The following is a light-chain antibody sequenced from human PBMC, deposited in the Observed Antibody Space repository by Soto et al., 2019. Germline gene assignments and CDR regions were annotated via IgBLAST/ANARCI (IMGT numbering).Light chain of an antibody. V-gene: IGLV2-14*01. Sequence: QSALTQPASVSGSPGQSITISCTGTSSDVGGYKFVSWYQQHPGTAPKLMIYEVSKRPSGVSNRFSGSKSGNTASLTISGLQAEDEADYYCSSYTSSSTQVFGTGTKVTV. CDR3: SSYTSSSTQV. CDR2: EVS. CDR1: SSDVGGYKF. J-gene: IGLJ1*01.